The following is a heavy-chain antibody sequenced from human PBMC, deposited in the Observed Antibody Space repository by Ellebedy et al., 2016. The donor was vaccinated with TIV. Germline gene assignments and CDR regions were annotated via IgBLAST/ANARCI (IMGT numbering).Heavy chain of an antibody. CDR2: IKSKTDGGTT. CDR1: GFTFSSYS. V-gene: IGHV3-15*01. CDR3: TTFRAPITMIVVVSD. J-gene: IGHJ4*02. Sequence: GGSLRLSXAASGFTFSSYSMNWVRQAPGKGLEWVGRIKSKTDGGTTDYAAPVKGRFTISRDDSKNTLYLQMNSLKTEDTAVYYCTTFRAPITMIVVVSDWGQGTLVTVSS. D-gene: IGHD3-22*01.